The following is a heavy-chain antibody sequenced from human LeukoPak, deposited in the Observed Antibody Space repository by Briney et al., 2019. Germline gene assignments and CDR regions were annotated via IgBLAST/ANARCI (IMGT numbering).Heavy chain of an antibody. CDR1: GFTFSYYW. CDR2: IKQDGSEK. Sequence: GGSLRLSCAASGFTFSYYWMSWVRQAPGKGLEGVANIKQDGSEKYYVDSVKGRFTIARDIAKNSLYLQMNSLRAEDTAVYYCARTWEGAFDIWGQGTMVTVSS. J-gene: IGHJ3*02. D-gene: IGHD1-26*01. V-gene: IGHV3-7*01. CDR3: ARTWEGAFDI.